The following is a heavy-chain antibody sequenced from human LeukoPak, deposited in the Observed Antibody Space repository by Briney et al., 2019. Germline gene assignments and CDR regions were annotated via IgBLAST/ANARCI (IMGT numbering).Heavy chain of an antibody. V-gene: IGHV3-23*01. D-gene: IGHD3-3*01. CDR1: GFTFSSYA. J-gene: IGHJ4*02. CDR2: IGASGGST. Sequence: PGGSLRLSCATSGFTFSSYAMSWVRQAPGKGLEWVSGIGASGGSTYYADSVKGRFAISRDNSKNTLYLQMNSLRTEDTALYFCAKAGGYHFFTGPDYWGQGTLVTVSS. CDR3: AKAGGYHFFTGPDY.